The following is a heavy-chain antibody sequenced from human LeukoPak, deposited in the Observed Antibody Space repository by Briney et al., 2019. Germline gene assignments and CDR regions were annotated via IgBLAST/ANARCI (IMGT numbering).Heavy chain of an antibody. CDR1: GYAISSGYY. V-gene: IGHV4-38-2*02. J-gene: IGHJ4*02. Sequence: SETLSLTCTVSGYAISSGYYGGWIRQPPGKGLEWIGSIYHSGSTYYNPSLKSRVTMSVDTSKNQFSLKLSSVTAADTAVYYCARSLGAKGANFDYWGQGTLVTVSS. CDR3: ARSLGAKGANFDY. D-gene: IGHD1-26*01. CDR2: IYHSGST.